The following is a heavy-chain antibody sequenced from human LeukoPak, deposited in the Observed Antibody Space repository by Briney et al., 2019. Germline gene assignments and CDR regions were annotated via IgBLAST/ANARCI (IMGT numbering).Heavy chain of an antibody. CDR2: IKQDGSNK. D-gene: IGHD1-1*01. CDR1: GFTFSGYW. Sequence: GGSLRLSCAGSGFTFSGYWMSWVRQAPGKGLEWVANIKQDGSNKYYVDSVKGRFTISRDIAKNSLSLQMNSLRAEDTGVYYCTRNEVWGQGTLVTVSS. V-gene: IGHV3-7*01. J-gene: IGHJ4*02. CDR3: TRNEV.